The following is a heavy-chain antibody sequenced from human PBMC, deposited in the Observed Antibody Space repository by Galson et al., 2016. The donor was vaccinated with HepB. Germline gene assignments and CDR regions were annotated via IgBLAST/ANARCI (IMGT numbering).Heavy chain of an antibody. J-gene: IGHJ5*02. D-gene: IGHD3-22*01. CDR3: AKAADYYDSSGYYYLNWFDP. V-gene: IGHV3-23*01. CDR1: GFTFSSYV. Sequence: SLRLSCAASGFTFSSYVMSWVRQAPGKGLEWVSAISGSGGSTYYADSVKGRFTISRDNSKNTLYLQMNSLRAEDTAVYYCAKAADYYDSSGYYYLNWFDPWGQGTLVTVSS. CDR2: ISGSGGST.